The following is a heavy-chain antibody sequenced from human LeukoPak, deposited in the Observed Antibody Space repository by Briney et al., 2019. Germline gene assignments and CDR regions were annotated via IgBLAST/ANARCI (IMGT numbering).Heavy chain of an antibody. CDR2: ISGSGDNT. Sequence: GGSLRLSCVASGFTFRSYYMTWDRQAPGKGLEWVSGISGSGDNTDYADSVKGRFTISRDNSKNTLYLQMNSLRAEDTAVYYCAKVRAGVVPAFMGYWGQGTLVTVSS. D-gene: IGHD2-2*01. J-gene: IGHJ4*02. CDR3: AKVRAGVVPAFMGY. V-gene: IGHV3-23*01. CDR1: GFTFRSYY.